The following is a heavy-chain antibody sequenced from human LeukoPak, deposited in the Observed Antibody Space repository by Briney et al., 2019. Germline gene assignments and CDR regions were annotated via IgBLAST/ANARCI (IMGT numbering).Heavy chain of an antibody. CDR2: ISGSGGST. CDR3: AKGTSLYYYGSGSYYNLGNYFDY. V-gene: IGHV3-23*01. D-gene: IGHD3-10*01. J-gene: IGHJ4*02. CDR1: GFTFSSYA. Sequence: SGGSLRLSCAASGFTFSSYAMSCVRQAPGKGLEWVSAISGSGGSTYYADSVKGRFTISRDNSKNTLYLQMNSLRAEDTAVYYCAKGTSLYYYGSGSYYNLGNYFDYWGQGTLVTVSS.